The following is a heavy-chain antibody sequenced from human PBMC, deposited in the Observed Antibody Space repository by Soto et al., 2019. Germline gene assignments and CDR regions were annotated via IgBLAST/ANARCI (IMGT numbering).Heavy chain of an antibody. V-gene: IGHV5-51*01. CDR2: IYPGDSDT. CDR1: GYSFTSYW. CDR3: ARHYDSSSLEYYYYGMDV. D-gene: IGHD3-22*01. Sequence: PGESLKISCKGSGYSFTSYWIGWVRQMPGKGLEWMGIIYPGDSDTRYSPPFQGQVTISADKSISTAYLQWSSLKASDTAMYYCARHYDSSSLEYYYYGMDVWGQGTTVTVSS. J-gene: IGHJ6*02.